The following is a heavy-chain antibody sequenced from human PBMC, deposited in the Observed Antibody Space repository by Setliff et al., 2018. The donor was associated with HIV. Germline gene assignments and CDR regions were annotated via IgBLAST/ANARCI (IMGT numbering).Heavy chain of an antibody. CDR1: GGSISTGNYY. CDR3: TRRGADSYYPRPLDV. CDR2: IFYSGST. D-gene: IGHD3-10*01. J-gene: IGHJ6*04. Sequence: SETLSLTCTVSGGSISTGNYYWNWIRLPPGKGLEWIGYIFYSGSTNYNPSLKSRVTISVDTSKNQFSLRLNSVTAADTAIYYCTRRGADSYYPRPLDVWGKGTTVTVSS. V-gene: IGHV4-61*01.